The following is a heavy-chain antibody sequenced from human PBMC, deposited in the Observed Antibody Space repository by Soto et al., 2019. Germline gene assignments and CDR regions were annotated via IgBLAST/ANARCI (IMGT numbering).Heavy chain of an antibody. CDR2: ISSDGSEK. CDR3: AKDYDSRGYYAGDY. Sequence: QVQLVESGGGVVQPGRSLRLSCAASGFNFSTYGMHWVRQAPGKGLEWVAVISSDGSEKYYADLVKGRITISRDNSKNTMYLQMSSRRTEDTAVYYCAKDYDSRGYYAGDYGGQGTLVTVSS. J-gene: IGHJ4*02. CDR1: GFNFSTYG. D-gene: IGHD3-22*01. V-gene: IGHV3-30*18.